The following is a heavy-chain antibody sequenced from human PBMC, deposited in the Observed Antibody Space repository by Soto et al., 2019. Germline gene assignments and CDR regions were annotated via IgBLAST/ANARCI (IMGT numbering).Heavy chain of an antibody. V-gene: IGHV4-59*01. D-gene: IGHD5-12*01. CDR3: ARYSGYDYPLYYYGMDV. J-gene: IGHJ6*02. CDR1: GGSISSYY. CDR2: IYYSGST. Sequence: SETLSLTCTVSGGSISSYYWSWIRQPPGKGLEWIGYIYYSGSTNYNPSLKSRVTISVDTSKNQFSLKLSSVTAADTAVYYCARYSGYDYPLYYYGMDVWGQGATVTVSS.